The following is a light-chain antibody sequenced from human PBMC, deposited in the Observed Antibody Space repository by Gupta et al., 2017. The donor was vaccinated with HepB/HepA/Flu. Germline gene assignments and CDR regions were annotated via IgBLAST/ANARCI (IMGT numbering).Light chain of an antibody. CDR2: KAS. V-gene: IGKV1-5*03. CDR1: QSVSSG. CDR3: QHYNSYPWT. J-gene: IGKJ1*01. Sequence: DIQMTQSPSTLSAPVGDRVTITCRASQSVSSGLAWYQQKPGKAPKILIYKASSLESGVPSRFSGSGSGTEFTLTISSLQPDDFATYYCQHYNSYPWTFGQGTKVEIK.